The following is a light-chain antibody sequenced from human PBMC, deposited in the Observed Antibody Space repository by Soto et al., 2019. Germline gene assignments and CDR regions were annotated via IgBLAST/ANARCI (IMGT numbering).Light chain of an antibody. CDR1: RDVGNR. J-gene: IGKJ5*01. CDR2: NVY. CDR3: QQFMSYPLT. Sequence: AIQLTQSPSSLSASVGDRVIITCRASRDVGNRLNWYHQTPGKPPKILVSNVYNLEGGVQSRKSGSGFGTDFTLTISSLQPEDFGTYHCQQFMSYPLTFGQGTRLEIK. V-gene: IGKV1-13*02.